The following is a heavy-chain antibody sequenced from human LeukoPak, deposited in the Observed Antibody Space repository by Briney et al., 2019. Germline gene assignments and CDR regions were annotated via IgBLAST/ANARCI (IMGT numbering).Heavy chain of an antibody. Sequence: SETLSLTCTVSGGSISSGGYYWSWIRQHPGKGLEWIGYIYYSGSTYYNPSLKSRVTISVDTSKNQFSLKLSSATAADTAVYYCARDKAQRIAAAGASNWFDPWGQGTLVTVSS. CDR1: GGSISSGGYY. J-gene: IGHJ5*02. V-gene: IGHV4-31*03. D-gene: IGHD6-13*01. CDR2: IYYSGST. CDR3: ARDKAQRIAAAGASNWFDP.